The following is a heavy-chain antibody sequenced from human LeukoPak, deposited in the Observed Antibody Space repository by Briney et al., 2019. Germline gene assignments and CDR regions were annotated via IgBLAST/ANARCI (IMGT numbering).Heavy chain of an antibody. CDR3: ARGLLRDGYTYTYSFDY. CDR2: LSGSGYNT. D-gene: IGHD5-18*01. Sequence: GGSLRLSCAASGFTFSSHALSWVRQAPGKGLEWVSSLSGSGYNTYYADSVKGRFTISRDSTKNTIYLQMNNLRAEDTAVYYCARGLLRDGYTYTYSFDYWGQGALVTVSS. V-gene: IGHV3-23*01. CDR1: GFTFSSHA. J-gene: IGHJ4*02.